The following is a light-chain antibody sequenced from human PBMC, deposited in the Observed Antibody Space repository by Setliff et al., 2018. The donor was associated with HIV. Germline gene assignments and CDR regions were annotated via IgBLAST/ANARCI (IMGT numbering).Light chain of an antibody. J-gene: IGLJ1*01. CDR1: NSGIGSHDY. CDR2: SVT. Sequence: QSALAQPASVSGSPGQSITISCSGTNSGIGSHDYVSWYQQHPGKAPKLIIFSVTYRPSGVSDRSSGSKSGNTASLTISGLQPEDEADYYCASHRDTNTLEVFGTGTKVTVL. V-gene: IGLV2-14*03. CDR3: ASHRDTNTLEV.